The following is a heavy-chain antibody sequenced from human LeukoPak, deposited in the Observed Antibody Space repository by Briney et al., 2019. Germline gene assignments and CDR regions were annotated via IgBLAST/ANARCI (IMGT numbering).Heavy chain of an antibody. CDR1: GDSISNNIAA. J-gene: IGHJ4*02. V-gene: IGHV6-1*01. Sequence: SQTLSLTCAISGDSISNNIAAWNWIRQSPSRGLKWLGRTYYRSQWLDDYAVSVRIRITINSDTSKNQFSLQMDSVTPEDTAVYYCARGSYGSGGYWGYYFDYWGQGILITVSS. D-gene: IGHD3-10*01. CDR3: ARGSYGSGGYWGYYFDY. CDR2: TYYRSQWLD.